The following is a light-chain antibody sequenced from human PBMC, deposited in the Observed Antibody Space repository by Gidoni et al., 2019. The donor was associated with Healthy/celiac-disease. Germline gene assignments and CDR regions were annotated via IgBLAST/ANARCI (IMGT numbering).Light chain of an antibody. Sequence: DIVMTQSPDPLAVSLGERATINCKSSQSVLYSPNNKNYLAWYQQKPGQPPKLLIYWASTRESGVPDRFSGSGSVTDFTLTISSLQAEDVAVYYCQQYYSTPLTFGGGTKVEIK. V-gene: IGKV4-1*01. J-gene: IGKJ4*01. CDR3: QQYYSTPLT. CDR2: WAS. CDR1: QSVLYSPNNKNY.